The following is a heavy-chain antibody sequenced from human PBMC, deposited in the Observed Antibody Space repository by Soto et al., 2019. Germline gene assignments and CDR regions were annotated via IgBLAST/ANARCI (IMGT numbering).Heavy chain of an antibody. V-gene: IGHV1-8*01. Sequence: QVQLVQSGAEVKKPGASVKVSCKASGYTFTSYDINWVRQATGQGLEWMGWMNPNSGNTGYAQKFQWRVTMTRNTSISTAYIELSSVRSEDTAVYYCARIKYSSSWRQFDYWGQGTLVTVSS. J-gene: IGHJ4*02. D-gene: IGHD6-13*01. CDR3: ARIKYSSSWRQFDY. CDR2: MNPNSGNT. CDR1: GYTFTSYD.